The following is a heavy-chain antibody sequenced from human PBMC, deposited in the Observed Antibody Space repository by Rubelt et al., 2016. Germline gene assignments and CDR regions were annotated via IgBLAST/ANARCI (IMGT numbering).Heavy chain of an antibody. CDR3: AGGAGNYYNY. J-gene: IGHJ4*02. CDR1: GGSFSDYY. V-gene: IGHV4-34*01. Sequence: QVQLQQWGAGLLKPSETLSLTCAVYGGSFSDYYWSWIRQTAGKGLEWMAEINHSGDSHYNPSLKSRVTISVETSKNQFSLKWRSVTAADMAVYYCAGGAGNYYNYWGQGTLVTVSS. CDR2: INHSGDS. D-gene: IGHD3-10*01.